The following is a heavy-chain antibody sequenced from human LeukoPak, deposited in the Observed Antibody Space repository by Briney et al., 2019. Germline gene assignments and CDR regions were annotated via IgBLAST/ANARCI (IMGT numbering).Heavy chain of an antibody. D-gene: IGHD6-19*01. Sequence: SETPSLTCTVSGGSISSYYWSWIRQPPGKGLEWIGYIYTSGSTNYNPSLKSRVTISVDTSKNQFSLKLSSVTAADTAVYYCARGAVYSSGWFPYYYYYYMDVWGKGTTVTVSS. CDR3: ARGAVYSSGWFPYYYYYYMDV. CDR1: GGSISSYY. J-gene: IGHJ6*03. V-gene: IGHV4-4*09. CDR2: IYTSGST.